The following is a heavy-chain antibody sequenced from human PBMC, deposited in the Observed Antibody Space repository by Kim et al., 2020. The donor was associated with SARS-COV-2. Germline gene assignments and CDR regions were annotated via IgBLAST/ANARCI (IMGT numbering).Heavy chain of an antibody. CDR3: ATRATHGQYYYYGMDV. D-gene: IGHD1-1*01. J-gene: IGHJ6*02. V-gene: IGHV4-59*08. Sequence: SETLSLTCTVSGGSISSYYWSWIRQPPGKGLEWIGYIYYSGSTNYNPSLKSRVTISVDTSKNQFSLKLSSVTAADTAVYYCATRATHGQYYYYGMDVWGQRTTVTVSS. CDR2: IYYSGST. CDR1: GGSISSYY.